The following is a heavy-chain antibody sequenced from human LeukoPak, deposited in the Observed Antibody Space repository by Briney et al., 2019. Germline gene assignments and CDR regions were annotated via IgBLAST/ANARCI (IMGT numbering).Heavy chain of an antibody. Sequence: GGSLRLSCAASKFAFSDYYMSWIRQAPGKGLEWVSYISSSGSTIYYADSVKGRFTISRDNAKNSLYLQMNSLRAEDTAVYYCARDDTKAAAGSDAFDIWGQGTMVTVSS. CDR1: KFAFSDYY. D-gene: IGHD6-13*01. J-gene: IGHJ3*02. CDR2: ISSSGSTI. CDR3: ARDDTKAAAGSDAFDI. V-gene: IGHV3-11*04.